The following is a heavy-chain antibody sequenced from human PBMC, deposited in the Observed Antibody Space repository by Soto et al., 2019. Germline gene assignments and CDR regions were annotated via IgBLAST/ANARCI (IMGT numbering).Heavy chain of an antibody. Sequence: SETLSLTCTVSGGSISSGGHYWSWIRQHPGKGLEWIGYIYYSGSTYYNPSLKSRVTISVDTSKNQFSLKLSSVTAADTAVYYCARDRSSSWYSPGGMDVWGQGTTVTVSS. CDR1: GGSISSGGHY. CDR3: ARDRSSSWYSPGGMDV. V-gene: IGHV4-31*03. D-gene: IGHD6-13*01. CDR2: IYYSGST. J-gene: IGHJ6*02.